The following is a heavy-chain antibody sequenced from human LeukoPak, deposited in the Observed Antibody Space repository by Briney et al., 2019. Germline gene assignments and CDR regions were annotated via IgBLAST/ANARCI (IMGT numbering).Heavy chain of an antibody. V-gene: IGHV1-8*01. Sequence: GASVKVSCKASGYTFTSYDINWVRQATGQGLEWMGWMNPNSGNTGYAQKFQGRVTMTRNTPISTAYMELSSLRSEDTVVYYCARGRSSIAARRRLIRFDPWGQGTLVTVSS. CDR1: GYTFTSYD. CDR3: ARGRSSIAARRRLIRFDP. CDR2: MNPNSGNT. J-gene: IGHJ5*02. D-gene: IGHD6-6*01.